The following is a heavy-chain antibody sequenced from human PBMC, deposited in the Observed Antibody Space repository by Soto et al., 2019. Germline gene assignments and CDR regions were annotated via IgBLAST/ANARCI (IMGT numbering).Heavy chain of an antibody. J-gene: IGHJ4*02. CDR1: GFTFSSYA. Sequence: GGSLRLSCAASGFTFSSYAMSWVRQAPGKGLEWVSAISGSGGSTYYADSVKGRFTISRDNSKNTPYLQMNSLRAEDTALYYCAKDPEIITIFGVVPDYWGQGTLVTVSS. D-gene: IGHD3-3*01. CDR3: AKDPEIITIFGVVPDY. CDR2: ISGSGGST. V-gene: IGHV3-23*01.